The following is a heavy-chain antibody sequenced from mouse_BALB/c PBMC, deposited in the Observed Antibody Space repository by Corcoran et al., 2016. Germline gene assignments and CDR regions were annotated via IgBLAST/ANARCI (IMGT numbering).Heavy chain of an antibody. J-gene: IGHJ1*01. CDR2: IWWNDDK. CDR1: GFSLSTSGMS. CDR3: ARRAYYGSSHWNFDV. D-gene: IGHD1-1*01. Sequence: QVTLKESGPGILQPSQTLSLTCSFSGFSLSTSGMSVVWIRQPSGKGLEWLAHIWWNDDKYYNPALKSRLTISKDTSNNQVFLKIASVVTADTATYYRARRAYYGSSHWNFDVGGAGTTVTVSS. V-gene: IGHV8-8*01.